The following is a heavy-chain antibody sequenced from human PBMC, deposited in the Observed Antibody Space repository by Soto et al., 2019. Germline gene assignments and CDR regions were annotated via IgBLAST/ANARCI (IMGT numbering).Heavy chain of an antibody. D-gene: IGHD1-7*01. J-gene: IGHJ4*02. CDR1: GYSFTDYH. Sequence: ASVKVSCKVSGYSFTDYHIHWVRQAPGQGLEWLGRINPKSGGTSTAQKFQGRVTMTRDTSISTAYMELSRLRSDDTAVYYCARDGNLGDYWGQGTLVTVSS. CDR2: INPKSGGT. V-gene: IGHV1-2*06. CDR3: ARDGNLGDY.